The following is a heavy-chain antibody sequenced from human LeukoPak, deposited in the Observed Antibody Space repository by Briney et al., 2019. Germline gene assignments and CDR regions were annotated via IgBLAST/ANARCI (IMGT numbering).Heavy chain of an antibody. V-gene: IGHV4-4*07. Sequence: SETLSLTCTVSGVSISSYYWSWIRQPAGKGLEWGGRIYTSGSTNYNPSLKSRVTMSVDTSKNKFSLKLSSVTAADTAVYYCARVICSGGSCRFDYWGQGTLVTVSS. D-gene: IGHD2-15*01. CDR2: IYTSGST. CDR3: ARVICSGGSCRFDY. J-gene: IGHJ4*02. CDR1: GVSISSYY.